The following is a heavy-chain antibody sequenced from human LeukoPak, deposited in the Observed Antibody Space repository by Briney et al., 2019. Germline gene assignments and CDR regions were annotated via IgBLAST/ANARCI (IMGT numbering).Heavy chain of an antibody. CDR2: INPNSGGT. Sequence: GASVKVSCKASGYTFTGYYMHWVRQAPGQGLEWMGRINPNSGGTNYAQKFQGRVTMTRDTSISTAYMELSRLRSDDTAVYYCARYCSSTSCPGPFRYWFDPWGQGTLVTVSS. V-gene: IGHV1-2*06. CDR3: ARYCSSTSCPGPFRYWFDP. J-gene: IGHJ5*02. CDR1: GYTFTGYY. D-gene: IGHD2-2*01.